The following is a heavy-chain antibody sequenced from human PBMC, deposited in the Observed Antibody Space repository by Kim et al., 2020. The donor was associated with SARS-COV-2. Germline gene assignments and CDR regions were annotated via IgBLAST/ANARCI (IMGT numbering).Heavy chain of an antibody. V-gene: IGHV3-15*01. J-gene: IGHJ3*01. D-gene: IGHD1-1*01. CDR2: IKGKCEARAT. CDR1: GVDITNAW. Sequence: GGSLRLSCTISGVDITNAWMSWVRQAPGKGLEWVGRIKGKCEARATEYAAAVRGRITISSDESKHTLYLQKNGLRSEATALYYCTTVTYWNNYSF. CDR3: TTVTYWNNYSF.